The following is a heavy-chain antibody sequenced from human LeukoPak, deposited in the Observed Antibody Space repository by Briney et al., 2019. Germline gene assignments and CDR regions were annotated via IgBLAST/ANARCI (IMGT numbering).Heavy chain of an antibody. Sequence: PSETLSLTCVVYGGSFSGYYWSWIRQPPGKGLEWIGEINHSGSTNYNPSLKSRVTISVDASKNQFALKLSSVTAADTAVYYCARRVRGVNDAFDIWGQGTIVTVSS. CDR2: INHSGST. CDR1: GGSFSGYY. J-gene: IGHJ3*02. CDR3: ARRVRGVNDAFDI. V-gene: IGHV4-34*01. D-gene: IGHD3-10*01.